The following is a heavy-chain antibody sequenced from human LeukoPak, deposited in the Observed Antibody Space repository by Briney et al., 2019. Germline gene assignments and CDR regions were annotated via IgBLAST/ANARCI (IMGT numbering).Heavy chain of an antibody. J-gene: IGHJ4*02. Sequence: GASVRVSCKASGYTFTNYAIHWVRQAPGQRLEWLGWINGGNGNTRYSQKYQDRVTITRDTSANIGYMEMSSLRSEDTATYYCARDILTGYSRYDYWGQGTPVTVSS. CDR2: INGGNGNT. CDR3: ARDILTGYSRYDY. CDR1: GYTFTNYA. V-gene: IGHV1-3*01. D-gene: IGHD3-9*01.